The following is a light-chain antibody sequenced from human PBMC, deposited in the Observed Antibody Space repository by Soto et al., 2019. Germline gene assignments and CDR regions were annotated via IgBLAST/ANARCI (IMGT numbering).Light chain of an antibody. J-gene: IGKJ1*01. V-gene: IGKV2-28*01. CDR1: QSLLHSNGYNY. Sequence: DIVMTPSPLSLPVTPGEPASISCRSSQSLLHSNGYNYLNWYLQKPGQSPQVLIYLSSNRASGVPDRFSGSGSGTDFTLKISRVEAEDVGLYYCMQALQTPWTFGQGTKVEIK. CDR3: MQALQTPWT. CDR2: LSS.